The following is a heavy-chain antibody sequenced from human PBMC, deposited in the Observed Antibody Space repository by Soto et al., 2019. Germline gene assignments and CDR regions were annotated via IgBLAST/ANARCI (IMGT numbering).Heavy chain of an antibody. D-gene: IGHD3-10*01. CDR3: AGGGVRGVITRTRDYYGMDI. Sequence: GESLKISCKGSGYSFTSYWIGWVRQMPGKGLEFMGIIYPGDSDTRYSPSFQGQVTISADKSISTAYLQWSSLKASDTAMYYCAGGGVRGVITRTRDYYGMDIWGQETTVTVSS. CDR2: IYPGDSDT. CDR1: GYSFTSYW. J-gene: IGHJ6*02. V-gene: IGHV5-51*01.